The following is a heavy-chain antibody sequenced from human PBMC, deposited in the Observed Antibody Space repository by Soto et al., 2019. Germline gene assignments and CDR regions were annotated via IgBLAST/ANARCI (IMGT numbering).Heavy chain of an antibody. CDR3: ARMCGIDYVYGCSGEVRHAFGI. V-gene: IGHV3-33*01. CDR2: IWYDGSNK. D-gene: IGHD3-10*02. J-gene: IGHJ3*02. Sequence: QVQLVESGGGVVQPGRSLRLSCAASGFTFSSYGMHWVRQAPGKGLEWVAVIWYDGSNKYYADSVKGRFTISRDNSKNPMYLQMNRLRAEDTAVYYCARMCGIDYVYGCSGEVRHAFGIWGPGKMVTVSS. CDR1: GFTFSSYG.